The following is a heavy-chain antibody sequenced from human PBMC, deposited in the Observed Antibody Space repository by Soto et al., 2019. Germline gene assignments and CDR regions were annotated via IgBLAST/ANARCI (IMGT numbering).Heavy chain of an antibody. CDR3: ARGCLNSGYDYFDY. Sequence: PSETLSLTCTVSGGSISSGGYYWSWIRQHPGKGLEWIGYIYYSGSTYYNPSLKSRVTISVDTSKNQFSLKLSSVTAADTAVYYCARGCLNSGYDYFDYWGQGTLVTVSS. J-gene: IGHJ4*02. D-gene: IGHD5-12*01. V-gene: IGHV4-31*03. CDR1: GGSISSGGYY. CDR2: IYYSGST.